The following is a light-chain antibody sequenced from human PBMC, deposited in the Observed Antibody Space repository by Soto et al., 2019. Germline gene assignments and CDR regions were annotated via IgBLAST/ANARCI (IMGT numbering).Light chain of an antibody. J-gene: IGLJ1*01. CDR1: SSDVGGYNY. Sequence: QSVLTQPASVSGSPGQSITISCTGTSSDVGGYNYVSWYQQHPGKAPKLMIYDVSNRPSGVSNRFSGSKSGNTASLTISGLQAEDEADNYCSSYTSSSKVFGTGTKVT. CDR2: DVS. V-gene: IGLV2-14*01. CDR3: SSYTSSSKV.